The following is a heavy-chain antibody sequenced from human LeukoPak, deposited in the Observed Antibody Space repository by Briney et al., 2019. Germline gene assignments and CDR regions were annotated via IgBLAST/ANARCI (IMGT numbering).Heavy chain of an antibody. CDR2: INHSGST. D-gene: IGHD4-17*01. CDR1: GGSFSGYY. Sequence: PSETLSLTCAVYGGSFSGYYWSWIRRPPGKGLEWIGEINHSGSTNYNPSLKSRVTISVDTSKNQFSLKLSSVTAADTAVYYCARGRRSVTLHAFDIWGQGTMVTVSS. J-gene: IGHJ3*02. CDR3: ARGRRSVTLHAFDI. V-gene: IGHV4-34*01.